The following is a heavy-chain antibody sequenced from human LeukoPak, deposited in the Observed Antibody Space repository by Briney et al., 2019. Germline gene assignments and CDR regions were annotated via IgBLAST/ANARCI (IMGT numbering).Heavy chain of an antibody. J-gene: IGHJ4*02. Sequence: GGSLRLSCAASGFTFSDYYMSWIRQAPGKGLEWVSYISSSSYTNYADSVKGRFTISRDNAKNSLHLQMNSLRAEDTAVYYCARGPEDYGDYDGLIDYWGQGTLVTVSS. V-gene: IGHV3-11*06. CDR1: GFTFSDYY. CDR2: ISSSSYT. CDR3: ARGPEDYGDYDGLIDY. D-gene: IGHD4-17*01.